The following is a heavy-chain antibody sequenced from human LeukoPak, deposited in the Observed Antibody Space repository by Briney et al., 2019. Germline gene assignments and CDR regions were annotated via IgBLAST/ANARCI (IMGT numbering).Heavy chain of an antibody. J-gene: IGHJ4*02. CDR2: IYYSGST. CDR3: ARSLWFRELLSPFDY. V-gene: IGHV4-59*01. D-gene: IGHD3-10*01. CDR1: GGSISSYY. Sequence: WETLSLTCTVSGGSISSYYWSWIRQPPGKGLEWIVYIYYSGSTNYNPSLKSRVTISVDTSKNQFSLKLSSVTAADTAVYYCARSLWFRELLSPFDYWGQGTLVTVSS.